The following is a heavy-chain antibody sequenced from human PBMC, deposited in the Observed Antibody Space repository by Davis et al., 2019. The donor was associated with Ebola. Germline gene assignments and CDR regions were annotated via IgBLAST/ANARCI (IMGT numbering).Heavy chain of an antibody. J-gene: IGHJ6*02. D-gene: IGHD2-2*01. V-gene: IGHV3-7*01. CDR2: IKQDGSEK. Sequence: PGGSLRLSCAASGFTFSSYWMSWVRQAPGKGLEWVANIKQDGSEKYYVDSVKGRFTISRDNAKNSLYLQMNSLRAEDTAVYYCARDQGIVPAAHLFYYYGMDVWGQGTTVTVSS. CDR3: ARDQGIVPAAHLFYYYGMDV. CDR1: GFTFSSYW.